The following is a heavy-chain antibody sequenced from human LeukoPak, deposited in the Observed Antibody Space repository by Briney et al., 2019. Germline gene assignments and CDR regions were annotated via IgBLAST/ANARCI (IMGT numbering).Heavy chain of an antibody. V-gene: IGHV4-39*01. CDR3: ARGLMVRGVINWFDP. D-gene: IGHD3-10*01. CDR1: GGSISSRSYY. J-gene: IGHJ5*02. CDR2: ISDSGST. Sequence: SETLSLTCTVSGGSISSRSYYWGWIRQPPGKGLEWIGKISDSGSTYYSPSLRSRVTISIDMSKNQFSLKLSSVTAADTAVYYCARGLMVRGVINWFDPWGQGTLVTVSS.